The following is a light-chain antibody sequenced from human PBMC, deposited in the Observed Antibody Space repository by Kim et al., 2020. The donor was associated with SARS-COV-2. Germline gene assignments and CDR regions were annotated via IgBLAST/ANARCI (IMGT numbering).Light chain of an antibody. J-gene: IGKJ2*01. V-gene: IGKV3-20*01. CDR1: QSVSSIY. CDR2: GAS. CDR3: QQYVIAPYT. Sequence: LSPVDGAPLSCKASQSVSSIYLAWYQQKPSQAPRLLIYGASSSAAGMPDMFSGSGSGTVFTLTISRLDPEDFAVYYCQQYVIAPYTFGQRTKLEI.